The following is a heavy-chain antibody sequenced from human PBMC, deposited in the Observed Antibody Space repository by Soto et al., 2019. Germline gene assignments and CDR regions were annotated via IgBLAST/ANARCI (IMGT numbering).Heavy chain of an antibody. V-gene: IGHV3-23*01. D-gene: IGHD4-17*01. Sequence: GGSLRLSCAASVFTFTTYAMTWVRQAPGKRPEWVSTVSRSGGSTYYADSVKGRFTVSRDNSEDTVYLQMHSLRADDTAVYYCVRGLPPPSYWFDPWGQGTLVTVSS. CDR1: VFTFTTYA. CDR2: VSRSGGST. CDR3: VRGLPPPSYWFDP. J-gene: IGHJ5*02.